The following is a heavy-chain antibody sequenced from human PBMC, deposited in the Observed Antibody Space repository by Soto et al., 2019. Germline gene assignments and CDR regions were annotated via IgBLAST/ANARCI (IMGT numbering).Heavy chain of an antibody. J-gene: IGHJ6*03. D-gene: IGHD6-6*01. Sequence: QVQLVESGGGVVQPGRSLRLSCAASGFTFSSYGIHWVRQAPGKGLEWVAVISYDGSNKYYADSVKGRFTISRDSSKNTLYLQMNSLRAEDTAVYYCAKEREQLGTSYDYYYMDVWGKGTTVTVSS. CDR3: AKEREQLGTSYDYYYMDV. CDR1: GFTFSSYG. V-gene: IGHV3-30*18. CDR2: ISYDGSNK.